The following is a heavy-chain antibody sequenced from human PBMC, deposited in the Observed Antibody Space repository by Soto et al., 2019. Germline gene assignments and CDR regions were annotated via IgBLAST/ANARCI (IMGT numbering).Heavy chain of an antibody. CDR3: ARDALIGHGYSVYHTY. Sequence: ASVKVSCKASGYTFTSYYIHWVRQAPGQGLEWVGLINPSGGSTTYAPKFQGRVTMTRDTSTSTVYMELNSLRSEDTAVYFCARDALIGHGYSVYHTYWGQGTLVTVSS. J-gene: IGHJ4*02. CDR1: GYTFTSYY. V-gene: IGHV1-46*01. D-gene: IGHD5-12*01. CDR2: INPSGGST.